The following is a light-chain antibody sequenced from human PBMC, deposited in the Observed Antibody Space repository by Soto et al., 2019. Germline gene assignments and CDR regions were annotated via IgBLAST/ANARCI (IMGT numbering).Light chain of an antibody. V-gene: IGKV3-11*01. J-gene: IGKJ5*01. CDR2: DAS. Sequence: EIVLPQSPATLSFSPVESATLSCRASQSISNYLAWYQQKPGQAPRLLIYDASNRATGIPARFSGSGSGTDFSLTISRLEPEDFAVYYCQQHGSSPITFGQGTRLETK. CDR3: QQHGSSPIT. CDR1: QSISNY.